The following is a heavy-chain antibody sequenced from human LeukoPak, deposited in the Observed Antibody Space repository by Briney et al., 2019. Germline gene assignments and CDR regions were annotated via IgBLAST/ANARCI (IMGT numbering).Heavy chain of an antibody. D-gene: IGHD1-26*01. V-gene: IGHV3-23*01. Sequence: PGGSLRLSCAASGFTFSSYAMSWVRQAPGKGLEWVSSISGSGDTTYYADSVKGRFTISRDNSKNTLYLQMNSLRAEDTAVYYCAKPDYSGSYPPSDYWGQGTLVTVSS. CDR2: ISGSGDTT. CDR1: GFTFSSYA. J-gene: IGHJ4*02. CDR3: AKPDYSGSYPPSDY.